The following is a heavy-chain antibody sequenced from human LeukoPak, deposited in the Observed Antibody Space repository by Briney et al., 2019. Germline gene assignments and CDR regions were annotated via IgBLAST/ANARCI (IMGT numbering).Heavy chain of an antibody. Sequence: ASVKVSCKASGYTFTGYYMHWVRQATGQGLEWMGWMNPNSGNTGYAQKFQGRVTMTRNTSISTAYMELSSLRSEDTAVYYCARGNYSDYVYYFDYGGQGTLATVSP. J-gene: IGHJ4*02. CDR2: MNPNSGNT. V-gene: IGHV1-8*02. CDR3: ARGNYSDYVYYFDY. D-gene: IGHD4-11*01. CDR1: GYTFTGYY.